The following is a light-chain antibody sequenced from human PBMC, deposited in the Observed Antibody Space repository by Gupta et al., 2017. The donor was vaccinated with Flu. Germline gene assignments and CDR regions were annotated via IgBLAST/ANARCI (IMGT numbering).Light chain of an antibody. CDR2: GKN. Sequence: QQKPGQAPILVIYGKNIRPAGIPDRFSGSASGSTSSLTITGAQADDEADYYCNSRATNNAPYIFGTGTKVTVL. CDR3: NSRATNNAPYI. V-gene: IGLV3-19*01. J-gene: IGLJ1*01.